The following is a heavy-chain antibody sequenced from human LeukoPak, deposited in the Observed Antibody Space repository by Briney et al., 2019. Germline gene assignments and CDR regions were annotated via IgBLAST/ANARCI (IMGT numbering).Heavy chain of an antibody. Sequence: ASVKVSCKASGYTFTSYGISWVRQAPGQGLEWMGWISAYNGNTNYAQKLQSRVTMTTDTSTSTAYMELRSLRSDDTAVYYCARDGVLLRYFDWLLTPSGDVYYFDYWGQGTLVTVSS. CDR3: ARDGVLLRYFDWLLTPSGDVYYFDY. V-gene: IGHV1-18*01. D-gene: IGHD3-9*01. CDR1: GYTFTSYG. J-gene: IGHJ4*02. CDR2: ISAYNGNT.